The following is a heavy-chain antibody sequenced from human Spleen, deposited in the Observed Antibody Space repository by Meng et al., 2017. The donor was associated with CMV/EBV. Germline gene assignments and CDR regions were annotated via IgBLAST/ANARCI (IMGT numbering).Heavy chain of an antibody. J-gene: IGHJ4*02. CDR2: INPNSGGT. CDR3: ARVLYDSSGYFLFDY. CDR1: GYNFTGYY. Sequence: ASVKVSCKASGYNFTGYYMHWVRQAPGQGLEWMGWINPNSGGTNYAQKFQGRVTMTRDTSISTAYMELRGLRSDDTALYYCARVLYDSSGYFLFDYWGQGTLVTVSS. V-gene: IGHV1-2*02. D-gene: IGHD3-22*01.